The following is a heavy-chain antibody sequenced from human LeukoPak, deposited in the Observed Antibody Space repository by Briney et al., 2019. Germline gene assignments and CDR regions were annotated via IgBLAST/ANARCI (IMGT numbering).Heavy chain of an antibody. CDR3: ASSSDGYNWFLDY. J-gene: IGHJ4*02. CDR1: GYSFTSYW. Sequence: GESLKISCQGSGYSFTSYWIGWVRQMPGKGLEWMGIIYPGDSDTRYSPSFQGQVTISADKSISTAYLQWSSLKASDTAMYYCASSSDGYNWFLDYWGQGTLVTVSS. V-gene: IGHV5-51*01. CDR2: IYPGDSDT. D-gene: IGHD5-24*01.